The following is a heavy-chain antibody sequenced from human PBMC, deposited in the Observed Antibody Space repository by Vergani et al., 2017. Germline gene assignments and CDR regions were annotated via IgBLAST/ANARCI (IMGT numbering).Heavy chain of an antibody. CDR1: GGSISSTSYY. Sequence: QLQLQESGPGLVKPSETLSLTCDVSGGSISSTSYYWGWIRQPPGKGLEWMGSIYYSGSTYYNPSLKSRVTISVDTSKNQFSLKLTSVTAADTAVYYCARRCSTSTSSPYGMDVWGQGTTVTVSS. CDR2: IYYSGST. J-gene: IGHJ6*02. V-gene: IGHV4-39*01. D-gene: IGHD2-2*01. CDR3: ARRCSTSTSSPYGMDV.